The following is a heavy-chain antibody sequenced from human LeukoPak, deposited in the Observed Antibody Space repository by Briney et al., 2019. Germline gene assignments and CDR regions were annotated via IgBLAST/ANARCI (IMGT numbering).Heavy chain of an antibody. Sequence: KTSETLSLTCTVSGGSISSGGYYWSWIRQHPGKGLEWIGYIYYSGSTYYNPSLKSRVTISVDTSKNQFSLKLSSVTAADTAVYHCARAPAVPVLDYWGQGTLVTVSS. CDR1: GGSISSGGYY. CDR2: IYYSGST. V-gene: IGHV4-31*03. J-gene: IGHJ4*02. CDR3: ARAPAVPVLDY. D-gene: IGHD6-13*01.